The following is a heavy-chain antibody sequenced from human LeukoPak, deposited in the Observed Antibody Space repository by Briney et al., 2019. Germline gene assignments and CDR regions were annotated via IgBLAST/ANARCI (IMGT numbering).Heavy chain of an antibody. Sequence: SVKVSCKASGGTYSSYAISWVRQAPGQGLEWMGGIIPIFGTANYAQKFQGRVTITADKSTSTAYMELSSLRSEDTAVYYCAGTSHSSWYIDYYYYYMDVWGKGTTVTVSS. CDR2: IIPIFGTA. D-gene: IGHD6-13*01. CDR1: GGTYSSYA. J-gene: IGHJ6*03. CDR3: AGTSHSSWYIDYYYYYMDV. V-gene: IGHV1-69*06.